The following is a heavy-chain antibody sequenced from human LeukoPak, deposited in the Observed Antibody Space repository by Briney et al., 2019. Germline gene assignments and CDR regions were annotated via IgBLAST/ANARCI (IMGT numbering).Heavy chain of an antibody. J-gene: IGHJ3*02. Sequence: SQTLSLTCTVSGGSISSGSYYWSWIRQPAGKGLEWIGRIYTSGSTNYNPSLKSRVTISVDTSKNQFSLKLSSVTAADTAVYYCARVWGLQDAFDIWGQGTMVTVSS. CDR3: ARVWGLQDAFDI. CDR1: GGSISSGSYY. D-gene: IGHD4-11*01. V-gene: IGHV4-61*02. CDR2: IYTSGST.